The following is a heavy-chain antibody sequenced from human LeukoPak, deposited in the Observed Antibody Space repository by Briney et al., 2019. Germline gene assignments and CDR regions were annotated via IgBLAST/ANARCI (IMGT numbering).Heavy chain of an antibody. J-gene: IGHJ4*02. V-gene: IGHV4-59*01. D-gene: IGHD3-10*01. CDR3: ARGMPGELLWFGKSCPYFDY. CDR1: GGSISSYY. Sequence: PSETLSLTCTVSGGSISSYYWSWIRQPPGKGLEWIGYIYYSGSTNYNPSLKSRVTISVDTSKNQFSLKLSSVTAADTAVYYCARGMPGELLWFGKSCPYFDYWGQGTLVTVSS. CDR2: IYYSGST.